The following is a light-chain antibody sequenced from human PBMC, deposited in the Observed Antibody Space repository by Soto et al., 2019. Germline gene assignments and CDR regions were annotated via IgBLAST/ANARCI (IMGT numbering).Light chain of an antibody. CDR3: CSRAGGYSWV. Sequence: QSALTQPRSMSGSPGQSVTISCTGTSSDVGGYNHVSWYQQHADKAPKIMIYEVNKRPSGVPDRFSGSKSGDTASLTISGLQAEDEADYYCCSRAGGYSWVFGGGTKLTVL. V-gene: IGLV2-11*01. CDR1: SSDVGGYNH. J-gene: IGLJ3*02. CDR2: EVN.